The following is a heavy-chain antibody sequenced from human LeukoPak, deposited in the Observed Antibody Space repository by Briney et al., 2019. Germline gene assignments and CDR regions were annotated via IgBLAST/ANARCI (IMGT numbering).Heavy chain of an antibody. CDR1: GFTFTNHW. CDR2: IREDGGHK. J-gene: IGHJ4*02. D-gene: IGHD6-13*01. Sequence: PGGSLRLSCVASGFTFTNHWMSWVRQAPGKGLEWVANIREDGGHKNYVDSVKGRFTISRDNAKNSLFLQMDSLRVDDTALYYCARDHDSSSCPYFDYWGQGTLVTVSS. CDR3: ARDHDSSSCPYFDY. V-gene: IGHV3-7*01.